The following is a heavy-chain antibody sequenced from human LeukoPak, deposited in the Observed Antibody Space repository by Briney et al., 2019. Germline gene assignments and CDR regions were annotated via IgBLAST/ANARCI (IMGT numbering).Heavy chain of an antibody. CDR3: ARHMSVVVPAAIGI. CDR2: INYIGST. CDR1: GGSISSFY. Sequence: SETLSLTCTVSGGSISSFYWSWLRQPPGKGLEWIGFINYIGSTEYNPSLKSRVTVSVDTSKNQFSLKLSSVTAADTAVYYCARHMSVVVPAAIGIWGRGTLVTVSS. D-gene: IGHD2-2*01. V-gene: IGHV4-59*08. J-gene: IGHJ3*02.